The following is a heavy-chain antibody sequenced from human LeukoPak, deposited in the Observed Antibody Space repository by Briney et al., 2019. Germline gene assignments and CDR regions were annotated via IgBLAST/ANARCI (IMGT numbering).Heavy chain of an antibody. CDR2: IIPIFGTA. CDR1: GGTFSSYA. J-gene: IGHJ4*02. CDR3: ARVRLYRGYDYYFDY. Sequence: GASVKVSCKASGGTFSSYAISWVRQAPGQGLEWMGGIIPIFGTANYAQKFQGRVTITADNSTSTAYMELSSLRSEDTAVYYCARVRLYRGYDYYFDYWGQGTLVTVSS. D-gene: IGHD5-12*01. V-gene: IGHV1-69*06.